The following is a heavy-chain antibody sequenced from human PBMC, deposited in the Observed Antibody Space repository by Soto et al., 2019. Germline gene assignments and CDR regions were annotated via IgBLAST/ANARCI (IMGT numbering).Heavy chain of an antibody. D-gene: IGHD2-8*01. CDR2: IYSSGSA. J-gene: IGHJ6*02. CDR1: GDSVSIGGYY. CDR3: ARGFRSVSMDA. Sequence: DTLSRTSTVPGDSVSIGGYYWSWIRQPPGKGLEWIGYIYSSGSANYNPSLKSRVTISRDTSKNQISLKVASVTAADTAGYYCARGFRSVSMDAWGQGTKVTVYS. V-gene: IGHV4-61*08.